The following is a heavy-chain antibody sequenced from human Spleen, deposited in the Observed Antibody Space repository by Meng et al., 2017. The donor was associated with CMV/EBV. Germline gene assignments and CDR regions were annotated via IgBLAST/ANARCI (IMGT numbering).Heavy chain of an antibody. Sequence: ASRGTFSSYTVSWVRQAPGQGLEWMGRIIPILGIANSAQKFQGRVTITADKSTSTAYMELSSLRSEDTAVYYCARDGAQQLVQLEDYWGQGTLVTVSS. CDR1: RGTFSSYT. J-gene: IGHJ4*02. CDR3: ARDGAQQLVQLEDY. V-gene: IGHV1-69*04. D-gene: IGHD6-13*01. CDR2: IIPILGIA.